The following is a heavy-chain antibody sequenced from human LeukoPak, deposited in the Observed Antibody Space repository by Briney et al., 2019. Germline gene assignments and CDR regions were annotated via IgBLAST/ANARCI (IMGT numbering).Heavy chain of an antibody. CDR1: GGSISGYF. J-gene: IGHJ4*02. V-gene: IGHV4-4*07. D-gene: IGHD5-12*01. CDR3: ARGTEKTRISGYYSFDH. CDR2: VYTSGIT. Sequence: PSETLSLTCTVSGGSISGYFWTWIRQPAGKELEWIGRVYTSGITYYNPSLESRVTISLDTFNNQFSLRVTSVTAADTAIYYCARGTEKTRISGYYSFDHWGRGLLVTVSS.